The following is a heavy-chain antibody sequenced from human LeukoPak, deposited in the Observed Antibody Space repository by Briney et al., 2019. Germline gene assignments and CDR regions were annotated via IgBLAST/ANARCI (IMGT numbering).Heavy chain of an antibody. D-gene: IGHD2-21*01. V-gene: IGHV3-23*01. Sequence: GGSLRLSCAVSGITFSTIGVSWVRQAPGKGLEWVSIISKSGGSTFYADPVRGRFTISRDNSKDMLYLQMNSLTAEDTAVYYCANVVGGYWGQGTLVTVSS. CDR2: ISKSGGST. CDR1: GITFSTIG. CDR3: ANVVGGY. J-gene: IGHJ4*02.